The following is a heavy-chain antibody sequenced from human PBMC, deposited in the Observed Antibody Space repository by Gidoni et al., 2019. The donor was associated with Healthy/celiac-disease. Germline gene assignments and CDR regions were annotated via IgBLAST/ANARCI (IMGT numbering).Heavy chain of an antibody. J-gene: IGHJ4*02. V-gene: IGHV4-39*01. CDR2: SYYSGST. Sequence: QLQLQESGPGLVKPSETLSLTCTVSGGSISSSSYYWGWIRQPPGKGLEWIGSSYYSGSTYYNPSLKSRVTISVDTSKNQFSLKLSSVTAADTAVYYCARWGRDGYNSYDYWGQGTLVTVSS. CDR1: GGSISSSSYY. D-gene: IGHD5-12*01. CDR3: ARWGRDGYNSYDY.